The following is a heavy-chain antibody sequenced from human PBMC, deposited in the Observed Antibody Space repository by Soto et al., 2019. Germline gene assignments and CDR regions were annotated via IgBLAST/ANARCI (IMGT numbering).Heavy chain of an antibody. CDR1: GYTFTSYG. J-gene: IGHJ4*02. D-gene: IGHD2-15*01. V-gene: IGHV1-18*01. Sequence: QVQLVQSGAEVKKPGASVKVSCKASGYTFTSYGISWVRQAPGQGLEWMGWISAHNGNTNCAQKLQGRVTMTTDTSTSIAYMVLRSLTWADTSLYNYERQRHDESGGYIDCWGKGTLVTVSS. CDR2: ISAHNGNT. CDR3: ERQRHDESGGYIDC.